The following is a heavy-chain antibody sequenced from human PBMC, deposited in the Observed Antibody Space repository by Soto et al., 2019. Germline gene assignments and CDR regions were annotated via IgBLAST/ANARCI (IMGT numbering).Heavy chain of an antibody. Sequence: EVQLVESGGGLVQPGGSLRLSCAASGIPVSSNYMTWVRQAPGKGLEWVSVLHSGGDTYYANSVKGRFTISRHDSTNTLFLQRNSLTPEHTAVYYCARDGPYYYASRMDVWGQGTTVTVSS. D-gene: IGHD3-10*01. CDR3: ARDGPYYYASRMDV. V-gene: IGHV3-53*04. CDR1: GIPVSSNY. J-gene: IGHJ6*02. CDR2: LHSGGDT.